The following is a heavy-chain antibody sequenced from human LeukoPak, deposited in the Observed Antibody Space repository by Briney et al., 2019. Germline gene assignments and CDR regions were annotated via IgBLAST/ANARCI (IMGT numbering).Heavy chain of an antibody. V-gene: IGHV3-7*01. CDR2: IKQDGSEK. CDR1: GFTFSDYW. Sequence: GGSLRLSCAASGFTFSDYWMTWVRQAPGKGLEWVANIKQDGSEKDYVDSVKGRFTISRDNTNNSLYLQMDSLRVEDTAVYYCARKGGYSSGYYYWGPGTLVTVSS. CDR3: ARKGGYSSGYYY. J-gene: IGHJ4*02. D-gene: IGHD3-22*01.